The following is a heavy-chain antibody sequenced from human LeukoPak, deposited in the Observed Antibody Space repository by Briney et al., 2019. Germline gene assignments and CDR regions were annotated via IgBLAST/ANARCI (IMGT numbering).Heavy chain of an antibody. J-gene: IGHJ6*02. CDR2: ISISSSTK. D-gene: IGHD3-22*01. Sequence: GGSLRLSCAASGFSFSSFSMKWVRQAPGKGLEWVSYISISSSTKYYADSVKGRFTISRDNAKNSLYLQMNSLRDEDTAVYYCARDSYYDSSGYYEDYYYYGMDVWGQGTTVTVSS. CDR3: ARDSYYDSSGYYEDYYYYGMDV. CDR1: GFSFSSFS. V-gene: IGHV3-48*02.